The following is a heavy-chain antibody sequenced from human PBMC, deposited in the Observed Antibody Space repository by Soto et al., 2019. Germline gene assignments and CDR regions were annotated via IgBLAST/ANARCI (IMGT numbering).Heavy chain of an antibody. D-gene: IGHD3-10*01. J-gene: IGHJ4*02. Sequence: GGSLRLSCTASGFTFSDYAMTWVRQAPGKWLEWVSTISGGSSVTYYGDSVKGRFTISRDNAKKTLFLQLNRLSAEDTATYYCAKVLSKNYYYPFDFWGQGXQVTVYS. V-gene: IGHV3-23*01. CDR3: AKVLSKNYYYPFDF. CDR2: ISGGSSVT. CDR1: GFTFSDYA.